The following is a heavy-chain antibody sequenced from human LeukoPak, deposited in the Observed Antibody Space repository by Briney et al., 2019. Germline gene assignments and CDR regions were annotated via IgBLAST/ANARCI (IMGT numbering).Heavy chain of an antibody. D-gene: IGHD3-3*01. V-gene: IGHV3-30*02. CDR2: IRYDGSNK. Sequence: GGSLRLSCAASGFTFSSYGMHWVRQAPGKGLEWVAFIRYDGSNKYYADSVKGRFTISRDNSKNTLYLQMNSLRAEDTAVYYCAKAYYDFWSGYPFDYWGQGTLVTVSS. CDR3: AKAYYDFWSGYPFDY. CDR1: GFTFSSYG. J-gene: IGHJ4*02.